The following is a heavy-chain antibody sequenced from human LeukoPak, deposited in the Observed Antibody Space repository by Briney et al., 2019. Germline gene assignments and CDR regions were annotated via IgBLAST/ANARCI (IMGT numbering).Heavy chain of an antibody. CDR2: IYWDDDK. CDR3: AHRGRGYSYGSAGYNWFAP. CDR1: GGSISSYYW. Sequence: TLSLTCTVSGGSISSYYWSWIRQPPGKALEWLALIYWDDDKRYSPSLKSRLTITKDTSKNQVVLTMTNMDPVDTATYYCAHRGRGYSYGSAGYNWFAPWGQGTLVTVSS. V-gene: IGHV2-5*08. D-gene: IGHD5-18*01. J-gene: IGHJ5*02.